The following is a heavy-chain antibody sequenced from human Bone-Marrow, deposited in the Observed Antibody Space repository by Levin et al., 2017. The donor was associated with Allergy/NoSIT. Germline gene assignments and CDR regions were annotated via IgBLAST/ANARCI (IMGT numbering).Heavy chain of an antibody. V-gene: IGHV3-43D*04. CDR2: ISWAGGNT. Sequence: GGSLRLSCAASGFSFDDYAMHWVRQPPGKGLEWVSLISWAGGNTHYADSVKGRFTISRDNSKNSLFLQMSSLRTEDTALYYCAKLAGYCTSTSCENDKFDIWGQGTMVTVSS. J-gene: IGHJ3*02. CDR3: AKLAGYCTSTSCENDKFDI. CDR1: GFSFDDYA. D-gene: IGHD2-2*01.